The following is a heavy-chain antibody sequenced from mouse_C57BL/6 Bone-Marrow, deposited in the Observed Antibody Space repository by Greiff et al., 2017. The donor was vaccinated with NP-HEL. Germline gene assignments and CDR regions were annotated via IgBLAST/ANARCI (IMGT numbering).Heavy chain of an antibody. V-gene: IGHV14-4*01. CDR1: GFNIKDDY. Sequence: VQLQQSGAELVRPGASVKLSCTASGFNIKDDYMHWVKQRPEQGLEWIGWLDPENGDTEYASKFQGKATITADTSSNTAYLQLSSLTSEDTAVYYCTTPTVEAYWGQGTLVTVSA. J-gene: IGHJ3*01. CDR2: LDPENGDT. CDR3: TTPTVEAY. D-gene: IGHD1-1*01.